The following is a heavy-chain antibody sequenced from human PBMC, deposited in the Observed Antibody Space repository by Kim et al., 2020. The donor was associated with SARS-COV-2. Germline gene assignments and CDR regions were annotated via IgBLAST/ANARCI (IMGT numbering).Heavy chain of an antibody. J-gene: IGHJ6*02. CDR1: GYTLTELS. Sequence: ASVKVSCKVSGYTLTELSMHWVRQAPGKGLEWMGGFDPEDGETIYAQKFQGRVTMTEDTSTDTAYMELSSLRSEDTAVYYCANRAVAGTYYYYYGMDVWGQGTTVTVSS. CDR3: ANRAVAGTYYYYYGMDV. D-gene: IGHD6-19*01. CDR2: FDPEDGET. V-gene: IGHV1-24*01.